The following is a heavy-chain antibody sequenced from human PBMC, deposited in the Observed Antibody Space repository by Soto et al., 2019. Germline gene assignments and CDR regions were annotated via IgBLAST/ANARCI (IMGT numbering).Heavy chain of an antibody. CDR3: AKGGREGYDYIWGSYRLRYFDC. CDR2: ISGSGGST. J-gene: IGHJ4*02. D-gene: IGHD3-16*02. V-gene: IGHV3-23*01. CDR1: GFTFSSYA. Sequence: EVQLLESGGGLVQPGGSLRLSCAASGFTFSSYAMSWVRQAPGKGLEWVSAISGSGGSTYYADSVKGRFTISRDNSKNTLYLQMNSLRAEDTAVYYCAKGGREGYDYIWGSYRLRYFDCWGQGTLVTVSS.